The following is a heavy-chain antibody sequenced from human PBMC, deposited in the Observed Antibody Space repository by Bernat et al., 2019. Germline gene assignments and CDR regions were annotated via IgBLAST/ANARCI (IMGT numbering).Heavy chain of an antibody. CDR2: IWYDGSNK. Sequence: QVRPVESGGGVVQPGKSLRLSCPASGFTFSSYAMHWVRQAPGKGLEGVAVIWYDGSNKYYADSVKGRFTISRDNTKNTLYLQMNSLRAEDTPMYYCASTPDGAYYDFWSGYTNPYYYYGMDVWGQGTTVTVSS. CDR1: GFTFSSYA. D-gene: IGHD3-3*01. CDR3: ASTPDGAYYDFWSGYTNPYYYYGMDV. J-gene: IGHJ6*02. V-gene: IGHV3-30-3*02.